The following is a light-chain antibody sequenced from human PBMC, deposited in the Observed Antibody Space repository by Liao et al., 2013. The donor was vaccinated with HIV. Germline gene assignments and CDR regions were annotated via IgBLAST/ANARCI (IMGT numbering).Light chain of an antibody. V-gene: IGLV3-21*04. CDR3: QVWDSSIRGVV. CDR1: NIGSKT. CDR2: YDS. Sequence: SYVLTQPPSVSVAPGKTARITCGENNIGSKTVHWYQQRPGQAPVLVIYYDSHRPSGIPERFTGSKSGNTATLTISRAEAGDEADYYCQVWDSSIRGVVFGGGTKLTVL. J-gene: IGLJ2*01.